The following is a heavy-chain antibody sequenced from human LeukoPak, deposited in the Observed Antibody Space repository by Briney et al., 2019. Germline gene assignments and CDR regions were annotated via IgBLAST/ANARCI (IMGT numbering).Heavy chain of an antibody. D-gene: IGHD3-22*01. CDR1: GGTFSSYA. CDR2: IIPIFGTA. CDR3: ARGEDYYDSSGYYALCC. J-gene: IGHJ4*02. Sequence: SVKVSCKASGGTFSSYAISWVRQAPGQGLEWMGGIIPIFGTANYAQKFQGRVTITADESTSTAYMELSSLRSEDTAVYYCARGEDYYDSSGYYALCCWGQGTLVTVSS. V-gene: IGHV1-69*01.